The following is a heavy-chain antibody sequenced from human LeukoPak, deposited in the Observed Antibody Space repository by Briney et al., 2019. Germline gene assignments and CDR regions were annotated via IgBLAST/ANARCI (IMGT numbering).Heavy chain of an antibody. V-gene: IGHV4-34*01. Sequence: SETLSLTCAVSGGSFSGYYWSWIRQPPGKGLEWIGEINHSGSTNYNPSLKSRVTISVDTSKNQFSLKLSSVTAADTAVYYCARAVYGSGSSPHGHWGQGTLVTVSS. CDR2: INHSGST. CDR1: GGSFSGYY. D-gene: IGHD3-10*01. J-gene: IGHJ4*02. CDR3: ARAVYGSGSSPHGH.